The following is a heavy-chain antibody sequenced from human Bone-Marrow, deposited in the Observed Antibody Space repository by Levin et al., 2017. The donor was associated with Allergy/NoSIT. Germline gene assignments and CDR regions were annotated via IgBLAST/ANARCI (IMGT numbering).Heavy chain of an antibody. Sequence: HPGGSLRLSCAASGFTLSKHWMHWVRQAPGKGLVWVSSIGGGGSNIMYADSVKGRFTISRDNAKNTLYLQMNSLRVEDAAVYYCARYGSGSNLKDPFDYWGQGTLVTVSS. CDR1: GFTLSKHW. CDR2: IGGGGSNI. V-gene: IGHV3-74*03. J-gene: IGHJ4*02. D-gene: IGHD3-10*01. CDR3: ARYGSGSNLKDPFDY.